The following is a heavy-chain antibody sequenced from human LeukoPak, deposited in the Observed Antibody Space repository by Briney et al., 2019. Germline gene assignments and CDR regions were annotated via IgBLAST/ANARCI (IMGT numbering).Heavy chain of an antibody. CDR2: INSDGSST. CDR1: GFTFSSYW. CDR3: AREAEYSSSWYANRYFQH. D-gene: IGHD6-13*01. J-gene: IGHJ1*01. V-gene: IGHV3-74*01. Sequence: GGSLRLSCAASGFTFSSYWMHWVRQAPGEGLVWVSRINSDGSSTSYADSVKGRFTISRDNAKNTLYLQMNSLRAEDTAVYYCAREAEYSSSWYANRYFQHWGQGTLVTVSS.